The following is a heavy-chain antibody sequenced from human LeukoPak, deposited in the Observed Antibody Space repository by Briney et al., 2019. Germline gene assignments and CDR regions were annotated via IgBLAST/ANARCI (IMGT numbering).Heavy chain of an antibody. CDR1: GFTFSSYG. CDR3: AKDRGYDILTGYSPLDY. V-gene: IGHV3-30*18. D-gene: IGHD3-9*01. Sequence: PGGSLRLSCAASGFTFSSYGMHWVRQAPGKGLEWVAVISYDGSNKYYADSVKGRFTISRDNSKNTLYLQMNSLRAEDTAVYYCAKDRGYDILTGYSPLDYWGQGTLVTVSS. J-gene: IGHJ4*02. CDR2: ISYDGSNK.